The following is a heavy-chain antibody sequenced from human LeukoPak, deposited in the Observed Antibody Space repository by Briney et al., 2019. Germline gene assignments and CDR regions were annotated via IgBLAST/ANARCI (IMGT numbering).Heavy chain of an antibody. CDR1: GFIFDIYT. D-gene: IGHD5-18*01. V-gene: IGHV3-43*01. Sequence: GGSLRLSCAASGFIFDIYTMHWVRQAPGKGLEWVSLTNWDGGSTYYADSVKGRFTISRDNSKNSLYLHMNSLRTEDTALCYCAKDEGHSYGPYFDYWGQGTLVTVSS. CDR2: TNWDGGST. CDR3: AKDEGHSYGPYFDY. J-gene: IGHJ4*02.